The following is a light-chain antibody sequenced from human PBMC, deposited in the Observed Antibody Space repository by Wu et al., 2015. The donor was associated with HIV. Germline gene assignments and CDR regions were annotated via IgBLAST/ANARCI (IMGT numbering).Light chain of an antibody. CDR1: ECCHDF. Sequence: SCRARSECCHDFFSPRVQTRKPRPRASHGSSXYDASNRATGIPARFSGSGSGTDFTLTISSLEPEDFAVYYCQQRRYWPLYTFGQGTKLEIK. CDR3: QQRRYWPLYT. J-gene: IGKJ2*01. CDR2: DAS. V-gene: IGKV3-11*01.